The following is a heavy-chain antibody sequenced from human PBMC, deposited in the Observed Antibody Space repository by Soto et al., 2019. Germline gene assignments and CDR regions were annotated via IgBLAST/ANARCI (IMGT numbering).Heavy chain of an antibody. J-gene: IGHJ4*02. Sequence: QVQLQESGPGLVKPSGTLSLTCAVSGGSISSSNWWSWVRQPPGKGLEWIGEIYQSGSNNYNPSLRSRVTISVDKSKTQFSLRLSSVTAAATAVYYCARIAAAGTTFDYWGQGTLVTVSS. CDR2: IYQSGSN. D-gene: IGHD6-13*01. V-gene: IGHV4-4*02. CDR3: ARIAAAGTTFDY. CDR1: GGSISSSNW.